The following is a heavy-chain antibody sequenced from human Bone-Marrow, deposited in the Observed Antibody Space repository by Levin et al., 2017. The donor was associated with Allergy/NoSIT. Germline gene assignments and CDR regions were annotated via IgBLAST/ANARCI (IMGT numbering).Heavy chain of an antibody. D-gene: IGHD4-11*01. CDR1: GGTFSSYA. CDR3: ARGPTYSDYVPAHD. CDR2: FIPIFGTV. J-gene: IGHJ4*02. V-gene: IGHV1-69*13. Sequence: GASVKVSCKASGGTFSSYAISWVRQAPGQGLDWMGGFIPIFGTVNYAQRFQGRVTITADESTTTAYMELSSLRSEDTAVYYCARGPTYSDYVPAHDWGQGTLVTVSS.